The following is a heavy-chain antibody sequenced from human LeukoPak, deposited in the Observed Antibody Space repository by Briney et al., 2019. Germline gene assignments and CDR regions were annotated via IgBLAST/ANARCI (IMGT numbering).Heavy chain of an antibody. CDR1: GFTVSSNY. Sequence: GGSLRLSCAASGFTVSSNYMSWVRQAPGKGLEWVSVIYSGGTTSYADSVKGRFTISRDISKNTLFLQLNSLRVEDTAVYYCVGTVIGVFDSYWGRGTLVTVSS. CDR2: IYSGGTT. D-gene: IGHD3-22*01. V-gene: IGHV3-66*01. J-gene: IGHJ4*02. CDR3: VGTVIGVFDSY.